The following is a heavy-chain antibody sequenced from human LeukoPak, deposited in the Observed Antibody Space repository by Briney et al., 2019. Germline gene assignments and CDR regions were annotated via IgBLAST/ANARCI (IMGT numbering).Heavy chain of an antibody. V-gene: IGHV4-34*01. CDR1: GGSFSGYH. D-gene: IGHD6-6*01. Sequence: SETLSLTCGVHGGSFSGYHWSWIRLRPGKGLEWIGDINHSGSTHYNPSLKSRVTILVDTSNNQFSLKLHSVTAADTAVYYCARGFPSSSRWFDPWGQGTLVTVSS. CDR2: INHSGST. J-gene: IGHJ5*02. CDR3: ARGFPSSSRWFDP.